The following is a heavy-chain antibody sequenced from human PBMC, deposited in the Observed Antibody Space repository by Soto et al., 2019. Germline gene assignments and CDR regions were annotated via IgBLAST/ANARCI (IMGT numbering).Heavy chain of an antibody. CDR2: ISYDGSNK. D-gene: IGHD6-19*01. CDR1: GFTFSSYG. CDR3: AKDRSSGWYYGSRFDP. Sequence: PGGSLRLSCAASGFTFSSYGMHWVRQAPGKGLEWVAVISYDGSNKYYADSVKGRFTISRDNSKNTLYLQMNSLRAEDTAVYYCAKDRSSGWYYGSRFDPWGQGTLVTVSS. J-gene: IGHJ5*02. V-gene: IGHV3-30*18.